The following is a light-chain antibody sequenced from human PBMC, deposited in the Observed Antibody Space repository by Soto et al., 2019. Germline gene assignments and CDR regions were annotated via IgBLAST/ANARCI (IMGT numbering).Light chain of an antibody. J-gene: IGKJ1*01. Sequence: DIQMTQSPSTLSASVGDRVTITCRASQSVRGSLAWYQQQPGKAPKLLIYDVSNLESEVPSRFSAFGSATEFTLSISSLQPADFGTDYCQQFYMGWTFGQGTRVDLK. CDR3: QQFYMGWT. V-gene: IGKV1-5*01. CDR1: QSVRGS. CDR2: DVS.